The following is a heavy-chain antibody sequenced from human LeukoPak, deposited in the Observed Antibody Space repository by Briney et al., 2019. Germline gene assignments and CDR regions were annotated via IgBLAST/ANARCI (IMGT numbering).Heavy chain of an antibody. Sequence: SETLSLTWTVAGGSISSSSYYWGWLRQPPGKGLEWIGRIDYSGSTYYNPSPKSRVTISVDTSKNQFSLKMSSVTAADTAVYYCARHVPDYYDSSGLPKRGWFDPWGQGTLVTVSS. CDR1: GGSISSSSYY. D-gene: IGHD3-22*01. V-gene: IGHV4-39*01. J-gene: IGHJ5*02. CDR2: IDYSGST. CDR3: ARHVPDYYDSSGLPKRGWFDP.